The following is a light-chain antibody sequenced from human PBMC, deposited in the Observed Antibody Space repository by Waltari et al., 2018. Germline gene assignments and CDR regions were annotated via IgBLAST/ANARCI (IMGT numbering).Light chain of an antibody. CDR2: KAN. CDR1: PGSLSTTSY. V-gene: IGLV8-61*01. CDR3: ALYMGSGIWV. J-gene: IGLJ3*02. Sequence: QTVVTQEPSLSVFPGGTVTLTCALSPGSLSTTSYATWYQQTPGQAPRTPVYKANARSSGVPDRFSGSILGNTAARTITGAQADDESDYYCALYMGSGIWVFGGGTRLTVL.